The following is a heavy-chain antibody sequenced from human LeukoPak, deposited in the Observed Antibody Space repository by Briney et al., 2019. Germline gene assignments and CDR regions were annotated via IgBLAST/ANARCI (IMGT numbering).Heavy chain of an antibody. D-gene: IGHD3-10*01. CDR3: AKDPSDLGGSGSNNYFDC. V-gene: IGHV3-23*01. J-gene: IGHJ4*02. Sequence: GGSLRLSCAASGFTFSSYDMSWVRQAPGKGLEWVSGITYSSGYTYYADSVKGRFTISRDNSRNTLYLQMNSLRAEDTAVYYCAKDPSDLGGSGSNNYFDCWGQGALVTVSS. CDR1: GFTFSSYD. CDR2: ITYSSGYT.